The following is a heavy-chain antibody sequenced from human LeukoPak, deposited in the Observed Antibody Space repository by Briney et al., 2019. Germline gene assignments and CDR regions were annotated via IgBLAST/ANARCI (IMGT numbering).Heavy chain of an antibody. J-gene: IGHJ4*02. CDR1: GYTFTSYG. CDR3: ASRSGTTPYYFDY. V-gene: IGHV1-18*01. D-gene: IGHD4-17*01. CDR2: ITPNNGNT. Sequence: ASVKVSCKVSGYTFTSYGLTWVRQAPGQGLEWMGWITPNNGNTNYAQKFQGRVTMTTDTPTSTAYMELRSLRSDDTAVYYCASRSGTTPYYFDYWGQGTLVTVSS.